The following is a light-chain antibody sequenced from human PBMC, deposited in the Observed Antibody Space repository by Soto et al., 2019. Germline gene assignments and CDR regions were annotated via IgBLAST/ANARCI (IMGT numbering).Light chain of an antibody. CDR3: QQYNSYPYT. CDR2: GAS. J-gene: IGKJ2*01. CDR1: QSVGTN. Sequence: EIVMTQSPATLSVSPGESATLSCRASQSVGTNLAWYQQKPGQAPRLLISGASTRATGIPARFSGSGSGTEFTLTISSLQSEDFATYYCQQYNSYPYTFGQGTKLEIK. V-gene: IGKV3-15*01.